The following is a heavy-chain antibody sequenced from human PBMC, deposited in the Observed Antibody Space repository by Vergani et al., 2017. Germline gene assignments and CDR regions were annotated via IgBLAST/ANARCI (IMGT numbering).Heavy chain of an antibody. Sequence: EVQLVPSGAEVKKPGESLTISCKGSGYSFTSYWIGWVRQMPGKGLEWMGIIYPGDSDTRYSPSFQGQVTISADKSISTAYLQWSSLKASDTAMYYCASTNDVTGYSSGEDYCWGQGTLVTVSS. D-gene: IGHD6-19*01. J-gene: IGHJ4*02. CDR1: GYSFTSYW. CDR2: IYPGDSDT. CDR3: ASTNDVTGYSSGEDYC. V-gene: IGHV5-51*01.